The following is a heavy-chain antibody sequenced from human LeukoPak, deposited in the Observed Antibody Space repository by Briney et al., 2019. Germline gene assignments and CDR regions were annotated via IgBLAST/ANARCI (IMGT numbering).Heavy chain of an antibody. CDR1: GGIFSSYA. CDR2: IIPMFGTT. CDR3: ARGYSGYQDAFHI. D-gene: IGHD5-12*01. Sequence: SVKVSCKTSGGIFSSYAFSWVRQAPGQGLEWMGGIIPMFGTTDQAQRFQGRVTISADESTSTAYMELSSLRSEDTAVYYCARGYSGYQDAFHIWGQGTMVTVSS. V-gene: IGHV1-69*13. J-gene: IGHJ3*02.